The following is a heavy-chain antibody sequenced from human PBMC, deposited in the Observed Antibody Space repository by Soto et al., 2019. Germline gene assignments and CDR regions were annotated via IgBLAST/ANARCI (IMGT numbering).Heavy chain of an antibody. CDR3: ARGDSTDCYIGLCSFFYDHVMDV. V-gene: IGHV1-2*04. Sequence: ASVKVSCKASGYSFTDYHIHWVRQAPGQGLEWLGRINPKSGGTSTAQKFQGWVTMTTDTSISTASMELTRLTSDDTAIYYCARGDSTDCYIGLCSFFYDHVMDVWG. CDR1: GYSFTDYH. D-gene: IGHD2-21*01. CDR2: INPKSGGT. J-gene: IGHJ6*02.